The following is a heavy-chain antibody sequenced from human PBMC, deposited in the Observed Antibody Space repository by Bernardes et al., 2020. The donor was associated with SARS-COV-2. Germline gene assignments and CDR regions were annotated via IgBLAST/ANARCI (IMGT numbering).Heavy chain of an antibody. V-gene: IGHV4-59*01. J-gene: IGHJ6*03. CDR2: IYYSGST. D-gene: IGHD3-3*01. CDR1: GGSISSYY. CDR3: ARVGYYDFWSGSPKPPYYYYYMDV. Sequence: SETLSLTCTVSGGSISSYYWSWIRQPPGKGLEWIGYIYYSGSTNYNPSLKSRVTISVDTSKNQFSLKLSSVTAADTAVYYCARVGYYDFWSGSPKPPYYYYYMDVWGKGTTVTVSS.